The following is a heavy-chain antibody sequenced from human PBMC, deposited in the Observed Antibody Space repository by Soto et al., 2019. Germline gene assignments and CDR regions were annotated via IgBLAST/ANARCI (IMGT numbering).Heavy chain of an antibody. CDR1: GYTFTSYV. V-gene: IGHV1-3*01. D-gene: IGHD6-13*01. CDR2: INAANGDT. Sequence: ASVKVSCKAPGYTFTSYVIHWVLQAPGQRLEWMGWINAANGDTKYSPKFQGRVTITRDTSASTAYMELSSLRSEDTAVYYCVRRHVSATGIDWFDPWGQGTLVTVSS. J-gene: IGHJ5*02. CDR3: VRRHVSATGIDWFDP.